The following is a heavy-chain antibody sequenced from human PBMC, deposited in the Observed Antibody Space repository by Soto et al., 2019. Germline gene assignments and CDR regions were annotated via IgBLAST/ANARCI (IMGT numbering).Heavy chain of an antibody. Sequence: TPSETLSLTCTVSGGSISSYYWSWIRQPPGKGLEWIGYIYYSGSTNYNPSLKSRVTISVDTSKNQFSLKLSSVTAADTAVYYCARGHLGIAVAGPDAFDIWGQGTMVTVSS. CDR1: GGSISSYY. J-gene: IGHJ3*02. V-gene: IGHV4-59*01. CDR2: IYYSGST. CDR3: ARGHLGIAVAGPDAFDI. D-gene: IGHD6-19*01.